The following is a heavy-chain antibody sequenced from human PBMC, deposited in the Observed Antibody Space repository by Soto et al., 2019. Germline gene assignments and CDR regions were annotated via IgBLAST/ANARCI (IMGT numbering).Heavy chain of an antibody. CDR2: INADKGDT. CDR3: FRSHGAD. CDR1: GYSFTTYR. V-gene: IGHV1-3*01. J-gene: IGHJ4*02. Sequence: ASVKVSCKASGYSFTTYRILWVRQAPGQSLEWMGWINADKGDTKYSQNFQGRLAITRDTSASTVYMELSSLTSEDTSVYYCFRSHGADWGQGTRVTVSS.